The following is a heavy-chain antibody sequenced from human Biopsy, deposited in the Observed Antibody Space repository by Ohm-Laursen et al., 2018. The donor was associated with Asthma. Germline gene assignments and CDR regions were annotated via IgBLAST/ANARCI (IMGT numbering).Heavy chain of an antibody. Sequence: SLRLSCAASGFTFSSYSMHWVRQAPGRGPEYVSFIATDGSNKFYADSAKGRFTVSRDNSKHTLYLHMTGLRADDTGVYYCVKDHSAGYYYFDDWGQGTLVTVSS. CDR1: GFTFSSYS. CDR3: VKDHSAGYYYFDD. J-gene: IGHJ4*02. CDR2: IATDGSNK. D-gene: IGHD2-21*01. V-gene: IGHV3-64D*08.